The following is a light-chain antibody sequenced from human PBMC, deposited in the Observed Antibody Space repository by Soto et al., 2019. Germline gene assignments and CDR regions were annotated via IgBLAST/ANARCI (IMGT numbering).Light chain of an antibody. Sequence: EIVLTQSPATLSLSPGERATLSCRASQSVGTYLAWYQQKPGQAPRLLIYDASIRATGIPARFSGSGSGTDFTLTISSLEPEDFAVYYCQQRTYWPPLTFGGGTKVEIK. CDR2: DAS. CDR3: QQRTYWPPLT. V-gene: IGKV3-11*01. J-gene: IGKJ4*01. CDR1: QSVGTY.